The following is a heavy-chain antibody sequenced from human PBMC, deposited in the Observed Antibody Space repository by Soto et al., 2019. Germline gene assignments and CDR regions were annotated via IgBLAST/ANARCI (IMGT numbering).Heavy chain of an antibody. V-gene: IGHV3-23*01. D-gene: IGHD3-22*01. CDR3: AKASHSSGSWAFFDY. CDR1: GFTFSSYA. Sequence: GGSLRLSCAASGFTFSSYAMSWVRQAPGKGLEWVSGLSGSGGSTYYADSVKGRFTISRDNSKNTLYLQMNSLRAEDTAVYYCAKASHSSGSWAFFDYWGLGTLVTVS. CDR2: LSGSGGST. J-gene: IGHJ4*02.